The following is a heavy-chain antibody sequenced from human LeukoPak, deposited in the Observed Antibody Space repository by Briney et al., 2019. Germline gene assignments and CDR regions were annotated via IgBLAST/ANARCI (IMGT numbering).Heavy chain of an antibody. CDR3: AADGPKVAVAGDDAFDI. CDR2: IIPIFGTA. CDR1: GGTFSSYA. J-gene: IGHJ3*02. D-gene: IGHD6-19*01. Sequence: SVKVSCKASGGTFSSYAISWVRQAPGQGLEWMGGIIPIFGTANYAQKFQGRVTITADESTSTAYMELSSLRSEDTAVYYCAADGPKVAVAGDDAFDIWGQGTMVTVSS. V-gene: IGHV1-69*13.